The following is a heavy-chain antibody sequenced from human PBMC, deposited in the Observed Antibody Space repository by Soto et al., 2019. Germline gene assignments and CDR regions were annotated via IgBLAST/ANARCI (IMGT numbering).Heavy chain of an antibody. D-gene: IGHD3-22*01. CDR1: GFTVSSNY. Sequence: GGSLRLSCAASGFTVSSNYMSWVRQAPGKGLEWVSVIYSGGSTYYADSVKGRFTISRDNSKNTLYLQMNSLRAEDTAVYYCARVGRRGLTYYFDYWGQGTLVTVSS. J-gene: IGHJ4*02. V-gene: IGHV3-66*01. CDR3: ARVGRRGLTYYFDY. CDR2: IYSGGST.